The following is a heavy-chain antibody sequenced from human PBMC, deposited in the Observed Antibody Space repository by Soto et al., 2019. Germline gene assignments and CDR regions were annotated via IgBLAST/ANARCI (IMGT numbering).Heavy chain of an antibody. V-gene: IGHV3-23*01. CDR3: AKGSYYDSSGYSPFDY. CDR1: GFTFSSYA. CDR2: ISGSGGST. D-gene: IGHD3-22*01. J-gene: IGHJ4*02. Sequence: PGGSLRLSCAASGFTFSSYAMSWVRQAPGKGLEWVSAISGSGGSTYYADSVKGRFTISRDNSKNTLYLQMNSLRAEDTAVYYCAKGSYYDSSGYSPFDYWGQGTLVTVSS.